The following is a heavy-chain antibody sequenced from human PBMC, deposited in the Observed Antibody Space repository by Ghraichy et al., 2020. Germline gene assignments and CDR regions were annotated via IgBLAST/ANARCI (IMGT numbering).Heavy chain of an antibody. V-gene: IGHV4-38-2*02. CDR1: GYSISSGYY. CDR2: IYHSGST. D-gene: IGHD5-12*01. CDR3: ARASRYSGLVYYYYMDV. Sequence: SETLSLTCTVSGYSISSGYYWGWIRQPPGKGLEWIGSIYHSGSTYYNPSLKSRVTISVDTSKNQFSLKLSSVTAADTAVYYCARASRYSGLVYYYYMDVWGKGTTVTVSS. J-gene: IGHJ6*03.